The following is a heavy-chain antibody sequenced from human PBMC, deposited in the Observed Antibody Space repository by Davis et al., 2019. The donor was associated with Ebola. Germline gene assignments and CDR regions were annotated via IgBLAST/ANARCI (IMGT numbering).Heavy chain of an antibody. D-gene: IGHD6-19*01. Sequence: ASVKVSCKASVDRCTSYSMNWVRQAPGQGLEWMGRINPNSGGTNYAQKLQGRVTMTTDTSTSTAYMELRSLRSDDTAVYYCARIKVAVAGIRYNWFDPWGQGTLVTVSS. CDR3: ARIKVAVAGIRYNWFDP. CDR1: VDRCTSYS. CDR2: INPNSGGT. J-gene: IGHJ5*02. V-gene: IGHV1-18*01.